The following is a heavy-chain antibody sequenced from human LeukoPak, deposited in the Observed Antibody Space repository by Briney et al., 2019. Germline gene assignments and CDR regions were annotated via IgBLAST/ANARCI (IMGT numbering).Heavy chain of an antibody. CDR1: SGSMSRNY. J-gene: IGHJ1*01. CDR3: ASSDCTNSGRQIFGSEGFDF. Sequence: SETLSLTCSVSSGSMSRNYWSWIRQSPGKGLEWIGYISSRGGTNYNPSLRGRVTLSVDTSKNQLSLRLNSVTAADTAVYYCASSDCTNSGRQIFGSEGFDFWGPGTLVTVSS. CDR2: ISSRGGT. V-gene: IGHV4-59*01. D-gene: IGHD2-8*01.